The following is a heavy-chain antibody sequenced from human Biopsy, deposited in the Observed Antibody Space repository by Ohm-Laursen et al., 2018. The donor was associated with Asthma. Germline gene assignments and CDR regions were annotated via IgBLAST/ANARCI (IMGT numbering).Heavy chain of an antibody. CDR1: GFAVSRDH. Sequence: GSLRLSCTASGFAVSRDHMFWVRQAPGKGLEWVSVIYSGGTSHTADSVRGRFTISRDYPKNTLYLQMHSLRAEDTAVYYCARDSYSSGLYDDFESWGQGTLVTVSS. V-gene: IGHV3-53*01. CDR2: IYSGGTS. CDR3: ARDSYSSGLYDDFES. D-gene: IGHD6-19*01. J-gene: IGHJ4*02.